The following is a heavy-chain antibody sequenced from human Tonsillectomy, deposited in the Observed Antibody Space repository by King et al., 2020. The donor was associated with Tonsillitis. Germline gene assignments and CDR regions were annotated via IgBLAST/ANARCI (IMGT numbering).Heavy chain of an antibody. CDR2: IYSGGST. CDR3: ARARGYCSSTSCYEYVDWYFDL. D-gene: IGHD2-2*01. Sequence: VQLVETGGGLIQPGGSLRLSCAASGFTVSSNYMSWVRQAPGKGLEWVSVIYSGGSTYYADSVKGRFTISRDNSKNTLYLQMNSLRAEDTAVYYCARARGYCSSTSCYEYVDWYFDLWGRGTLVTVSS. J-gene: IGHJ2*01. V-gene: IGHV3-53*02. CDR1: GFTVSSNY.